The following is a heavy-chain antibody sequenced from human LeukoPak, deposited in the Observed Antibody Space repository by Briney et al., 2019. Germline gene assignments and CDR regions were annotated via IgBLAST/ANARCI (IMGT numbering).Heavy chain of an antibody. CDR1: GFTFSSYA. CDR2: ISYDGSNK. D-gene: IGHD6-6*01. CDR3: ARDQGYSSSYNDY. J-gene: IGHJ4*02. V-gene: IGHV3-30*04. Sequence: GGSLRLSCAASGFTFSSYAMHWVRQAPGKGLEWVAVISYDGSNKYYADSVKGRFTISRDNSKNTLYLQMNSLRAEDTAVYYCARDQGYSSSYNDYWGQGTLVTVSS.